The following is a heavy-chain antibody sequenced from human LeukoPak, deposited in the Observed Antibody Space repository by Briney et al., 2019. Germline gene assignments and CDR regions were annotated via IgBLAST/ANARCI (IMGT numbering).Heavy chain of an antibody. D-gene: IGHD3-3*02. CDR1: GFSFSTYS. CDR2: ISSTSDPI. V-gene: IGHV3-48*04. Sequence: GGSLRLSCVVSGFSFSTYSMNWVRQAPGKGLEWVSYISSTSDPIYYADSVKGRFTISRDNAKNSLFLQMNSLRAENTAVYYCARLTASEPLLVSLDYWGQGTLVTVST. J-gene: IGHJ4*02. CDR3: ARLTASEPLLVSLDY.